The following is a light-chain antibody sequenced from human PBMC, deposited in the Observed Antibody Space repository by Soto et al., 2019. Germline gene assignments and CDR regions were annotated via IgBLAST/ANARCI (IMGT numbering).Light chain of an antibody. CDR3: SSKTSSSSPFV. CDR2: EVS. Sequence: QSALTQPASVSGSPGQSITISCTGSTSDVGAYNYVSWYKHHPGQAPQLMIYEVSNRPSGFSNRFSGSKSGNTASQTISGLHADDEGDYYCSSKTSSSSPFVFGTGTKLTVL. J-gene: IGLJ1*01. CDR1: TSDVGAYNY. V-gene: IGLV2-14*01.